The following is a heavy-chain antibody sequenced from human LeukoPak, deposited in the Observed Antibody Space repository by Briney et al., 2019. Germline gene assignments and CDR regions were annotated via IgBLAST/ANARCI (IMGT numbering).Heavy chain of an antibody. CDR2: ISGSGGST. CDR3: AREKWELLRTDAFDI. D-gene: IGHD1-26*01. V-gene: IGHV3-23*01. J-gene: IGHJ3*02. Sequence: PGGSLRLSCAASGFTFSSYAMSWVRQAPGKGLEWVSAISGSGGSTYYADSVKGRFTISRDNSKNSLYLQMNSLRAEDTAVYYCAREKWELLRTDAFDIWGQGTMVTVSS. CDR1: GFTFSSYA.